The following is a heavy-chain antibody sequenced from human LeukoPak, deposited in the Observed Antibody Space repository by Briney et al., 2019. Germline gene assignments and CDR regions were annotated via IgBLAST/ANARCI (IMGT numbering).Heavy chain of an antibody. V-gene: IGHV3-33*06. CDR3: AKDPSGVTSGPFDY. Sequence: GRSLRLSCAASGFTFSSYGIHWVRQAPGKGLEWVAVIRYDGSNKYYADSVKGRFTISRDNYKNTLYLQMNSLRAEDTAVDYYAKDPSGVTSGPFDYWGQGTLVTVSS. CDR2: IRYDGSNK. D-gene: IGHD4-17*01. J-gene: IGHJ4*02. CDR1: GFTFSSYG.